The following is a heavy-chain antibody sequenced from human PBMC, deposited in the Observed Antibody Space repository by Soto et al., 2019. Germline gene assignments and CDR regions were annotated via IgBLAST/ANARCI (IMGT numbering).Heavy chain of an antibody. Sequence: QLQLQESGPGLVKPSQTLSLAYTVSGGSFSSGGYYWSWIRQLPGKGLEWIGYIYYSGSTYYNPSLQSRFTISLDTSKNQFSLKLSSVTAADTAVYYCARATSFSGHHGYWGQGTLVTVSS. D-gene: IGHD2-8*02. J-gene: IGHJ4*02. V-gene: IGHV4-31*03. CDR3: ARATSFSGHHGY. CDR2: IYYSGST. CDR1: GGSFSSGGYY.